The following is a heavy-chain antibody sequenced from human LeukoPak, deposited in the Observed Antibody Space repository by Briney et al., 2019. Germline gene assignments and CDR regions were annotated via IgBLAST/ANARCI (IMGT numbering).Heavy chain of an antibody. CDR2: ISAYNGNT. D-gene: IGHD2-2*01. CDR1: GYTFTSYG. V-gene: IGHV1-18*01. Sequence: GASVKVSRKASGYTFTSYGISWVRQAPGQGLEWMGWISAYNGNTNYAQKLQGRVTMTTDTSTSTAYMELRSLRSDDTAVYYCARDRHPLQDIVVVPAALWGQGTLVTVSS. CDR3: ARDRHPLQDIVVVPAAL. J-gene: IGHJ4*02.